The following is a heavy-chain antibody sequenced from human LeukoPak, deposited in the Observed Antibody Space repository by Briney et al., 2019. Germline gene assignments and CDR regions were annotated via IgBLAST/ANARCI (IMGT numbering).Heavy chain of an antibody. CDR1: GGSISSGDYY. Sequence: SQTLSLTCTVSGGSISSGDYYWSWIRQPPGKGLEWIGYIYYSGSTYYNPSLKSRVTISVDTSKNQFSLKLSSVTAADTAVYYCASPAVAGTSIDYWGQGTLVTVSS. CDR2: IYYSGST. D-gene: IGHD6-19*01. CDR3: ASPAVAGTSIDY. V-gene: IGHV4-30-4*01. J-gene: IGHJ4*02.